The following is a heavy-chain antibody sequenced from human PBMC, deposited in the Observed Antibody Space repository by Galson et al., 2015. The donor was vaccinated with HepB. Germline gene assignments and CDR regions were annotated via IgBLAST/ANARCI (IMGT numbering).Heavy chain of an antibody. CDR1: GFTFSGSA. Sequence: SLRLSRAASGFTFSGSAMHWVRQASGKGLEWVGRIRSKANSYATAYAASVKGRFTISRDDSKNTAYLQMNSLKTEDTAVYYCAKDCRPYRLFDCWGQGTLVTVSS. CDR2: IRSKANSYAT. CDR3: AKDCRPYRLFDC. J-gene: IGHJ4*02. D-gene: IGHD2-21*01. V-gene: IGHV3-73*01.